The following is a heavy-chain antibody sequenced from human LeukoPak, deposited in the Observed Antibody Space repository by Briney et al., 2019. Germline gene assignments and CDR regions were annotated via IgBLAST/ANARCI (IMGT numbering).Heavy chain of an antibody. J-gene: IGHJ4*02. D-gene: IGHD1-26*01. V-gene: IGHV3-21*04. CDR3: ARHSGSYYVDY. CDR1: GFTFSSYS. Sequence: GGSLRLSCAASGFTFSSYSMNWVRQAPGKGLEWVSSISSSSSYIYYADSVKGRFTISRDNSKNTLYLQMNSLRAEDTAVYYCARHSGSYYVDYWGQGTLVAVSS. CDR2: ISSSSSYI.